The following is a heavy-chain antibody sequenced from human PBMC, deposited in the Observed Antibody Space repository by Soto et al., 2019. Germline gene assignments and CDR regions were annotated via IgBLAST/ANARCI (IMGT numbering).Heavy chain of an antibody. J-gene: IGHJ4*02. CDR1: GFTFSSYS. CDR3: ARGSSNWAYYFDF. D-gene: IGHD6-13*01. CDR2: ITSSGTTV. Sequence: EVHLVESGGGLVQPGGSLRLSCAASGFTFSSYSLNWVRQAPGKGLEWVSYITSSGTTVYYADSVRGRFTISRDNAKNSLYLQMNSLRDDDTAVYYCARGSSNWAYYFDFWGQGTLVTSPQ. V-gene: IGHV3-48*02.